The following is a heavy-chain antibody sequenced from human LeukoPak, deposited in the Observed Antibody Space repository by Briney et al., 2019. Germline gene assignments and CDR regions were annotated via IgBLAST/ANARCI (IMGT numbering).Heavy chain of an antibody. J-gene: IGHJ3*02. Sequence: SETLSLTRTVSGGSISSSSYYWGWIRQPPGKGLEWIGSIYYSGSTYYNPSLKSRVTISVDTSKNQFSLKLSSVTAADTAVYYCARDSHRTGNAFDIWGQGTMVTVSS. CDR2: IYYSGST. CDR3: ARDSHRTGNAFDI. V-gene: IGHV4-39*07. CDR1: GGSISSSSYY. D-gene: IGHD1-14*01.